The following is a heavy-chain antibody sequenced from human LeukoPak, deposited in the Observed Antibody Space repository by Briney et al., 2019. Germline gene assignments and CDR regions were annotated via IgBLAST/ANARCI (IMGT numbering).Heavy chain of an antibody. D-gene: IGHD2-2*01. CDR2: INHSGST. Sequence: SETLSLTCAVYGGSFSGYYWSWIRQPPGKGLEWIGEINHSGSTNYNPSLKSRVTISVDTSKNQFSLKLSSVTAADTAVYYCARGHNIVVVPAAMRPYYYYGMDVWGQGTTVTASS. CDR1: GGSFSGYY. V-gene: IGHV4-34*01. CDR3: ARGHNIVVVPAAMRPYYYYGMDV. J-gene: IGHJ6*02.